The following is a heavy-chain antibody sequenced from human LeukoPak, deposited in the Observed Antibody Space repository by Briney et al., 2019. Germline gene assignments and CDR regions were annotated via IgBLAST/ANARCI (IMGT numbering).Heavy chain of an antibody. CDR2: IYYSGST. J-gene: IGHJ3*02. CDR1: GGSISSSSYY. V-gene: IGHV4-39*07. D-gene: IGHD3-16*01. CDR3: ARVPYDLRFRDAFDI. Sequence: PSETLSLTCTVSGGSISSSSYYWGWIRQPPGKGLEWIGSIYYSGSTYYNPSLKSRVTISVDTSKNQFSLKLSSVTAADTAVYYFARVPYDLRFRDAFDIWGQGTMVTVSS.